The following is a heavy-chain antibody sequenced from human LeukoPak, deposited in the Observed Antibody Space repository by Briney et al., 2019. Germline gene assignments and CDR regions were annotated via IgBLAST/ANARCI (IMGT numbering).Heavy chain of an antibody. J-gene: IGHJ4*02. V-gene: IGHV3-48*03. CDR2: ISSSGSTI. CDR1: GFTSSSYE. CDR3: ARSPVVVGFYFDY. D-gene: IGHD2-2*01. Sequence: GGSLRLSCAASGFTSSSYEMNWVRQAPGKGLEWVSYISSSGSTIYYADSVKGRFTISRDNAKNSLYLQMNSLRAEDTAVYYCARSPVVVGFYFDYWGQGTLVTVSS.